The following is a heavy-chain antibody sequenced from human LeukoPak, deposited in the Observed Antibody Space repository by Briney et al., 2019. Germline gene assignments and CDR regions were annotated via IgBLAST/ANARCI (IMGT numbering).Heavy chain of an antibody. CDR2: IYTSGST. CDR3: ARSGEQTMYSSGRWLYGY. CDR1: GGSISSYY. D-gene: IGHD6-19*01. V-gene: IGHV4-4*07. Sequence: PSETLSLTCTVSGGSISSYYWSWIRQPAGKGLEWIGRIYTSGSTNYNPSLKSRVTMSVDTSKNQFSLKLSSVTAADTAVYYCARSGEQTMYSSGRWLYGYWGQGTLVTVSS. J-gene: IGHJ4*02.